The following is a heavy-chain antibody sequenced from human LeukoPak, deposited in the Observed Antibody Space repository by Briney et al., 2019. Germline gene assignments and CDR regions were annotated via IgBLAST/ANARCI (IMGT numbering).Heavy chain of an antibody. CDR1: GFTFSSYW. V-gene: IGHV3-74*01. Sequence: GGSLRLFCAASGFTFSSYWMHWVRHAPGKGLVWVSRINSDGSSTSYADSVKGRFTISRDNAKNTLYLQMNSLRAEDTAVYYCARGGWLQFKMDYWGQGTLVTVSS. J-gene: IGHJ4*02. D-gene: IGHD5-24*01. CDR2: INSDGSST. CDR3: ARGGWLQFKMDY.